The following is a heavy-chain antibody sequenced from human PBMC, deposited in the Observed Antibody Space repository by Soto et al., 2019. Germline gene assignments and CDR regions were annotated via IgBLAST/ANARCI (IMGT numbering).Heavy chain of an antibody. J-gene: IGHJ2*01. CDR1: GFTFSSYA. V-gene: IGHV3-30-3*01. CDR3: ARDAKDYYDSSGYPSDWYFDL. D-gene: IGHD3-22*01. CDR2: ISDDGSNK. Sequence: QVQLVESGGGVVQPGRSLRLSCAASGFTFSSYAMHWVRQAPGKGLEWVAVISDDGSNKYYADSVKGRFTISRDNSKNTLYLQMHSLRAEDTAVYYCARDAKDYYDSSGYPSDWYFDLWGRGTLVTVSS.